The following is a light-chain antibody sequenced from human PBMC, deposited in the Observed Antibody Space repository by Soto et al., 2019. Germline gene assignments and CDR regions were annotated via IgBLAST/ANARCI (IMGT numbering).Light chain of an antibody. CDR3: QQFKNYPIT. Sequence: EIQMTQSPSSLSASVGDRVTFTCRASEDISSYLVWYQQKPGAAPKLLIYAASALHSGVPSRFRGRGSGTDFPLTISSLHPEDFAVYFCQQFKNYPITVGQVTRLEIK. J-gene: IGKJ5*01. CDR2: AAS. CDR1: EDISSY. V-gene: IGKV1-9*01.